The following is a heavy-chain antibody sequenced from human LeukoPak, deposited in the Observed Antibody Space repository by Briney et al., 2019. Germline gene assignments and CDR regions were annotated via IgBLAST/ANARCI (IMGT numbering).Heavy chain of an antibody. CDR3: AKEKKPGPVRAPTRTPFDY. CDR2: ISGSGGST. D-gene: IGHD5-12*01. CDR1: GFTFSYYS. Sequence: GGSLRLSRAASGFTFSYYSMSWVRQAPGKGLEWVSGISGSGGSTFYADSVKGRFTISRDKSKNTLYLQMSSLRAEDTALYYCAKEKKPGPVRAPTRTPFDYWGQGTLVTVST. V-gene: IGHV3-23*01. J-gene: IGHJ4*02.